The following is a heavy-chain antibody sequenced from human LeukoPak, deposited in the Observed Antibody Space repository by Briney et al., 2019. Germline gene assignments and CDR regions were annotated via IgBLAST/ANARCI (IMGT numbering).Heavy chain of an antibody. CDR2: IKQDGNEK. Sequence: GRSLRLSCAASGFTFITYGMTWVRQAPGKGLEWVANIKQDGNEKYYVDSVKGRFTISRDNAKNSLDLQMNSLRAEDTAVYYCVRGMTYHIYWGQGVLVTVSS. CDR3: VRGMTYHIY. D-gene: IGHD1-14*01. V-gene: IGHV3-7*01. CDR1: GFTFITYG. J-gene: IGHJ4*02.